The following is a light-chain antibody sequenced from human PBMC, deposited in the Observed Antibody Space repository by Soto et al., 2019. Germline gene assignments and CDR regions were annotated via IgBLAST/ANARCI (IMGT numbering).Light chain of an antibody. V-gene: IGLV2-18*01. CDR1: IDDVTAYYR. CDR2: DVS. CDR3: VLYMGSGSWV. J-gene: IGLJ3*02. Sequence: QSALTQPPSVSGSPGQSVTISCSGTIDDVTAYYRVSWYQQTPGTAPKLMIYDVSNRPSGVPDRFSGSRSGNTASLTISGLQAEDEGDYYCVLYMGSGSWVFGGGTKLTVL.